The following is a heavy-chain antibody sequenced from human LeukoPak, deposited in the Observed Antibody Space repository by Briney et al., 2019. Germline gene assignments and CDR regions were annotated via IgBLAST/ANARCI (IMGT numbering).Heavy chain of an antibody. V-gene: IGHV4-61*08. CDR3: ARDRRDTAMDASDY. D-gene: IGHD5-18*01. CDR2: IYYSGGT. Sequence: PSETLSLTCTVSGGSISNGDHYWSWIRQHPGKGLEWIGHIYYSGGTNYNPSLKSRVTISVDRTKNQFSLKLSSVTAADTAVYYCARDRRDTAMDASDYWGQGALVTVSS. CDR1: GGSISNGDHY. J-gene: IGHJ4*02.